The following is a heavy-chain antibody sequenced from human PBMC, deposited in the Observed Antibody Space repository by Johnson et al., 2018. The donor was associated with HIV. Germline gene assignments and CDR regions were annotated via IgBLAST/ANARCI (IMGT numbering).Heavy chain of an antibody. CDR1: GFTFSNAW. CDR3: TTDPDSSSWYRDAFDI. Sequence: EVQLVESGGGVVRPGGSLRLSCAASGFTFSNAWMSWVRQAPGKGLEWVGRIKSKTDGETTDYAAPVKGRFTISRDDSKNTLYLQMNSLKTEDTAVYYCTTDPDSSSWYRDAFDIWGQGTMVTVSS. CDR2: IKSKTDGETT. J-gene: IGHJ3*02. V-gene: IGHV3-15*01. D-gene: IGHD6-13*01.